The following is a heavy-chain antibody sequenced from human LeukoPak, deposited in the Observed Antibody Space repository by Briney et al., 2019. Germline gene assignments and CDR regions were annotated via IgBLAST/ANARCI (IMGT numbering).Heavy chain of an antibody. Sequence: SETLSLPCTVSGDSTSSYYWIWIRQPPGKGLEWIGCIYTCGSTNYNPSLKSRVAISIDTSKNQFSLKLTSLTAADTAVYYCARHGMSGSYTYWCQGTLVTVSS. CDR2: IYTCGST. J-gene: IGHJ4*02. CDR1: GDSTSSYY. V-gene: IGHV4-4*09. D-gene: IGHD1-26*01. CDR3: ARHGMSGSYTY.